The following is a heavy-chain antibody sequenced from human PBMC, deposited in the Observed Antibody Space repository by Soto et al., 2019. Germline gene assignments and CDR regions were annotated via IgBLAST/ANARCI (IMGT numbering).Heavy chain of an antibody. CDR2: ISYDGSNK. V-gene: IGHV3-30*18. J-gene: IGHJ1*01. Sequence: GGSLRLSCAASGFTFSSYGMHWVRQAPGKGLEWVAVISYDGSNKYYADSVKGRFTISRDNSKNTLYLQMNSLRAEDTAVYYCAKDYYDKENAEYFQHWGQGTLVTVSS. CDR1: GFTFSSYG. D-gene: IGHD3-22*01. CDR3: AKDYYDKENAEYFQH.